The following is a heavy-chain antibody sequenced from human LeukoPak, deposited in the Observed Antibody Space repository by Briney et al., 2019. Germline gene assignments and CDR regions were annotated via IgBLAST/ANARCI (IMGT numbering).Heavy chain of an antibody. J-gene: IGHJ6*02. CDR3: ARDLGQSGYFDWLARNSYGMDV. Sequence: ASVKVSCKASGYTFTSYYMHWVRHAPGQGLEWMGIINPSGGSTSYAQKFQGRVTMTRDTSTSTVYMELSSLRSEDTGVYYCARDLGQSGYFDWLARNSYGMDVWGQGTTVTVSS. CDR1: GYTFTSYY. D-gene: IGHD3-9*01. CDR2: INPSGGST. V-gene: IGHV1-46*01.